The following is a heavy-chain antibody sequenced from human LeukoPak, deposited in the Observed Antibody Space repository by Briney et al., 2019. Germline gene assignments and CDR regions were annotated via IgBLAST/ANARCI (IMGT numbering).Heavy chain of an antibody. D-gene: IGHD1-26*01. J-gene: IGHJ4*02. Sequence: PGGSLRLSCAASGFTFSSYGMNWVRQAPGKGLEWVSSITSGSSYIFYGDSVKGRFTISRDNAKNSLYLQMSSLRAEDTAVYYCARESGSYYTFDNWGQGTLVIVSS. CDR3: ARESGSYYTFDN. V-gene: IGHV3-21*01. CDR2: ITSGSSYI. CDR1: GFTFSSYG.